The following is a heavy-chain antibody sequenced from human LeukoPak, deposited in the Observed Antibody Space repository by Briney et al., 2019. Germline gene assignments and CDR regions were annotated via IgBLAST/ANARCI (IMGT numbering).Heavy chain of an antibody. D-gene: IGHD3-9*01. V-gene: IGHV3-9*01. CDR1: GFTFDDYA. CDR3: AKGGHDILTGYPPPPVPIYYYGMDV. J-gene: IGHJ6*02. CDR2: ISWNSGSI. Sequence: GRSLRLSCAASGFTFDDYAMHWVRQAPGKGLEWVSGISWNSGSIGYADSVKGRFTISRDNAKNSLYLQMNSLRAEDTALYYCAKGGHDILTGYPPPPVPIYYYGMDVWGQGTTVTVSS.